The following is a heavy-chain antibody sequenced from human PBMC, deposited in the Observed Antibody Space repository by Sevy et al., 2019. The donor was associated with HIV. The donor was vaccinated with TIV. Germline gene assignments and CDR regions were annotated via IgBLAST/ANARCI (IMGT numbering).Heavy chain of an antibody. CDR3: ARSRFPWASTGDYFDY. CDR2: IYHSGST. J-gene: IGHJ4*02. V-gene: IGHV4-38-2*01. CDR1: GYSISSGYY. D-gene: IGHD7-27*01. Sequence: SETLSLTCAVSGYSISSGYYWGWIRQPPGKGLEWIGSIYHSGSTYYNPSLKSRVTISVDTSKNQFSLKLSSVTAADTTVYYCARSRFPWASTGDYFDYWGQGTPVTVSS.